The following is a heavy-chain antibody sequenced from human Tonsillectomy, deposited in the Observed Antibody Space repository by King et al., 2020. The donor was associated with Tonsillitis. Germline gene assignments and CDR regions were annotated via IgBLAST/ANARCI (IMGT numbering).Heavy chain of an antibody. D-gene: IGHD6-19*01. CDR2: MYSGGNT. J-gene: IGHJ1*01. CDR1: GLTVSRHY. CDR3: ARVGYSSGWYRH. Sequence: QLVQSGGGLIQPGASLKLFCAASGLTVSRHYLSWVLQTPGKGLECVSFMYSGGNTYSADSVMGRFTISRVNSTNTLYLQMNSLRAEDTAVYYCARVGYSSGWYRHWGQAPWSPSPQ. V-gene: IGHV3-53*01.